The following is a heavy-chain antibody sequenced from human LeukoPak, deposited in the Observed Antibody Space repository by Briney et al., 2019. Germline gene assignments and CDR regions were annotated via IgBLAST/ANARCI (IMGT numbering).Heavy chain of an antibody. CDR3: ARAKMAGHIDY. D-gene: IGHD5-24*01. J-gene: IGHJ4*02. V-gene: IGHV4-30-2*01. Sequence: PSQTLSLTCAVSGGSISSGGYSWSWIRQPPGKGLEWIGYIYHSGSTYYNPSLKSRVTISVDTSKNQFSLKLSSVTAADTAVYYCARAKMAGHIDYWGQGTLVTVSS. CDR2: IYHSGST. CDR1: GGSISSGGYS.